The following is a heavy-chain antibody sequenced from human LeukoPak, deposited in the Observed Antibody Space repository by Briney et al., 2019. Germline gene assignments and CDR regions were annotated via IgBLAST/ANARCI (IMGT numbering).Heavy chain of an antibody. CDR3: AKDTSIGRYCTNGVCSPFDY. J-gene: IGHJ4*02. D-gene: IGHD2-8*01. V-gene: IGHV3-23*01. CDR1: GFTFSSYA. CDR2: ISDTGATT. Sequence: GGSLRLSCAGSGFTFSSYAMRWVRQAPGKGLEWVSAISDTGATTYDADSVKGRFTISRDNSRSTLYLQMNSLRAEDTALYYCAKDTSIGRYCTNGVCSPFDYWGQGTLVTVSS.